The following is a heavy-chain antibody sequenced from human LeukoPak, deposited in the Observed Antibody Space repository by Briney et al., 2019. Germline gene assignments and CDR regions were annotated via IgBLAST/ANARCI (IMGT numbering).Heavy chain of an antibody. CDR1: GGSISSYY. CDR3: ARAGQWELRPDY. V-gene: IGHV4-59*01. J-gene: IGHJ4*02. Sequence: AENLSLTCTVSGGSISSYYWSWIRQPPGKGLEWIGYIYYSGSTNYNPSLKSRVTISVDTSKNQFPLKLSSVTAADTAVYYCARAGQWELRPDYWGQGTLVTASS. CDR2: IYYSGST. D-gene: IGHD1-26*01.